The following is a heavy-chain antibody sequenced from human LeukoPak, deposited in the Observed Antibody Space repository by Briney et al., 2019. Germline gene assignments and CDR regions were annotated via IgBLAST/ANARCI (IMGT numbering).Heavy chain of an antibody. J-gene: IGHJ4*02. CDR3: ARDGAFRIYDY. CDR1: GFSFSTYW. D-gene: IGHD3-3*02. V-gene: IGHV3-7*01. CDR2: IKQDESEK. Sequence: GGSLRRSCAASGFSFSTYWMTWVRQAPGKGREWVASIKQDESEKYYGDSVKGRFTISRDNARNSLYLQMSSLRADDTAVYYCARDGAFRIYDYWGQGTLVTVSS.